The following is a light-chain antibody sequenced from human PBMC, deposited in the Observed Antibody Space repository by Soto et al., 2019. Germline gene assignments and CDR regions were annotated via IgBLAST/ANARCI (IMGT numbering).Light chain of an antibody. CDR1: RDLSGW. CDR2: AAS. V-gene: IGKV1D-12*01. J-gene: IGKJ5*01. CDR3: QQPISFPIT. Sequence: DIKMTQSPSSVSASVGDRVTITCRASRDLSGWLAWYQQKPGKAPKLLISAASSLQSGVPSRFSGSGSGTDFTLTIRSLQPEDFATYYCQQPISFPITFGQGTLLEVK.